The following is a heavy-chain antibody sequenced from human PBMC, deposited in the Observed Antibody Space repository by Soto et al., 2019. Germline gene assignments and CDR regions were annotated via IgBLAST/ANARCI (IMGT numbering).Heavy chain of an antibody. J-gene: IGHJ6*02. CDR2: ISGSGGST. D-gene: IGHD3-9*01. V-gene: IGHV3-23*01. Sequence: QPGGSLRLSCAASGFTFSSYAMSWVRQAPGKGLEWVSAISGSGGSTYYADSVKGRFTISRDNSKNTLYLQMNSLRAEDTAVYYCAKDRLRYFDWLRCMDVWGQGTTVTVSS. CDR1: GFTFSSYA. CDR3: AKDRLRYFDWLRCMDV.